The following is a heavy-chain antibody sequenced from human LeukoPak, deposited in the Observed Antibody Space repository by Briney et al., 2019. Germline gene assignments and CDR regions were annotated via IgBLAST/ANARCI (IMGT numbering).Heavy chain of an antibody. CDR1: GFSISTSGVS. CDR3: AHSGSLASLGVVIPDYFDY. J-gene: IGHJ4*02. CDR2: IYWNDDK. D-gene: IGHD3-3*01. Sequence: SGPTLVNPTQTLTLTCTFSGFSISTSGVSVGWIRQPPGKALEWLALIYWNDDKRYSPSLKSRLTITKDTSKNQVVLTMANLDPVDTATYYCAHSGSLASLGVVIPDYFDYWGQGTLVTVSS. V-gene: IGHV2-5*01.